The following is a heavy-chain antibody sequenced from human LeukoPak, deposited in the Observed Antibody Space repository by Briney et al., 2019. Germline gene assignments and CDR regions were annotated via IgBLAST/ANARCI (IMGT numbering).Heavy chain of an antibody. CDR2: TYYRSKWYN. Sequence: SQTLSLTCAISGDSVSSNSAAWNWIRQSPSRGLKWLGRTYYRSKWYNDYAVSVKSRTTINPDTSKNQFSLQLDSVTPEDTAVYYCASEIAAAGMNGMDVWGQGTTVTVSS. CDR1: GDSVSSNSAA. CDR3: ASEIAAAGMNGMDV. J-gene: IGHJ6*02. D-gene: IGHD6-13*01. V-gene: IGHV6-1*01.